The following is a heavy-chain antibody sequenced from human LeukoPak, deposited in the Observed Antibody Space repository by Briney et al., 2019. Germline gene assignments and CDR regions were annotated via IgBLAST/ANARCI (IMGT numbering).Heavy chain of an antibody. Sequence: GGSLRLSRAASGFTFSSYAMSWVRQAPGKGLEWLSAISGSGASTHYADSVRGRFTISRDNSKSTLYLQMNSLRADDTAVYYCTKEDPRFDPWGQGTLVTVSS. CDR2: ISGSGAST. V-gene: IGHV3-23*01. J-gene: IGHJ5*02. CDR3: TKEDPRFDP. CDR1: GFTFSSYA.